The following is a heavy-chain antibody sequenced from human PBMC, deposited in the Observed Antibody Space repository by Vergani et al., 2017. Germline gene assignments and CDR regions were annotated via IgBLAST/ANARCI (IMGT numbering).Heavy chain of an antibody. CDR1: GMSISNNNYY. D-gene: IGHD6-6*01. CDR2: IYDSRNN. Sequence: QLQLQESGPRLVKPSETLSLTCSLSGMSISNNNYYWGWIRQPPGKGLECIGSIYDSRNNNYSPSLNSRVSISVDTSKTQFSLNLTSVTAADTAVYYCARHLRQLARNDVFDIWGHGTLVTVSS. CDR3: ARHLRQLARNDVFDI. V-gene: IGHV4-39*01. J-gene: IGHJ3*02.